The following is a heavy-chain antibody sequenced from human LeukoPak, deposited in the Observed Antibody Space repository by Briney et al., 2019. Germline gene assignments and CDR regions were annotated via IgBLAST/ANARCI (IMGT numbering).Heavy chain of an antibody. V-gene: IGHV4-31*03. CDR2: IYYIGST. Sequence: SQTLSLTCTVSSGSISSGAYYWSWIRLHPGMGLEWIGYIYYIGSTYYNPSLKSRVTISVDTSKNQFSLKLSSVTAADTAMYYCARSSSRYYYYFDYWGQGTLVTVSS. CDR3: ARSSSRYYYYFDY. D-gene: IGHD3-22*01. J-gene: IGHJ4*02. CDR1: SGSISSGAYY.